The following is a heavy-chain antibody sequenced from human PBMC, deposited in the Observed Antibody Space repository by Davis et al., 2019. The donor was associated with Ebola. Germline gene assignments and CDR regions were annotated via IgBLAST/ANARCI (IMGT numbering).Heavy chain of an antibody. D-gene: IGHD3-22*01. Sequence: ASVKVSCKATGYTLTDYQMHWVRQAPGQGLEWMGIIHPSGVITSYAQRFQGRLTMTRDTATGTVYMELSGLRSEDTAVYYCASRGLGTYDEADYNGLDVWGQGTTVSVSS. CDR3: ASRGLGTYDEADYNGLDV. J-gene: IGHJ6*02. CDR1: GYTLTDYQ. CDR2: IHPSGVIT. V-gene: IGHV1-46*01.